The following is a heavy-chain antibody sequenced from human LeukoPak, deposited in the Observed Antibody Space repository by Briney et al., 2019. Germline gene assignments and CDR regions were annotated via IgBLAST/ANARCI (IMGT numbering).Heavy chain of an antibody. CDR2: IKQDGSEK. CDR1: GFTFSSYW. J-gene: IGHJ3*02. Sequence: PGGSLRLSCAASGFTFSSYWMSWVRQAPGKGLEWVTNIKQDGSEKYYVDSVKGRFTISRDNAKNSLYLQMNSLRAEDTAVYYCARDLVVGYDFWSGYHHDAFDIWGQGTMVTVSS. D-gene: IGHD3-3*01. CDR3: ARDLVVGYDFWSGYHHDAFDI. V-gene: IGHV3-7*01.